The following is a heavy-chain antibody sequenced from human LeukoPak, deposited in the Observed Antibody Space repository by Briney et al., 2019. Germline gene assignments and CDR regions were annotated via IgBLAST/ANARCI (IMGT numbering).Heavy chain of an antibody. CDR1: GGSISSYY. CDR2: IYTSGST. Sequence: PSETLSLTCTVSGGSISSYYWSWIRQPAGKGLEWIGRIYTSGSTNYNPSLKSRVTMSVDTSKNQFSLKLSSVTAADTAVYYCARAGTLGTSGCSSWANYYYGMDVWGQGTTVTVSS. V-gene: IGHV4-4*07. CDR3: ARAGTLGTSGCSSWANYYYGMDV. D-gene: IGHD6-13*01. J-gene: IGHJ6*02.